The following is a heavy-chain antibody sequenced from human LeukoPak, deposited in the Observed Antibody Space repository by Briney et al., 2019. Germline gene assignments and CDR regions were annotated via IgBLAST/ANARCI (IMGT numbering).Heavy chain of an antibody. CDR3: ARRGVYGSENYFEY. D-gene: IGHD3-10*01. Sequence: SETQSLTCSVVGASVYSGDYYWAWIRQPPGKSLEHIGSIFYTGSTYDNPSLTGRISMSVDTSKNQFSLNLASVTATDTAVYYCARRGVYGSENYFEYWGRGVLVIDSS. J-gene: IGHJ4*02. CDR1: GASVYSGDYY. CDR2: IFYTGST. V-gene: IGHV4-39*01.